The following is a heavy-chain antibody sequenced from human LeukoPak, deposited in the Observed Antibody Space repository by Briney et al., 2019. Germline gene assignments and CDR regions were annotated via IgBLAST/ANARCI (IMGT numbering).Heavy chain of an antibody. CDR2: TNRDGSST. V-gene: IGHV3-74*01. Sequence: GGSLRLSCAASGFTFSSYWMHWVRQAPGKGPVWVARTNRDGSSTAYADSVKGRFTISKDNAKNTLYLLMNSLRAEDTAVYYCARDSVEWYVFDYWGQGTLVTVSS. CDR1: GFTFSSYW. D-gene: IGHD3-3*01. J-gene: IGHJ4*02. CDR3: ARDSVEWYVFDY.